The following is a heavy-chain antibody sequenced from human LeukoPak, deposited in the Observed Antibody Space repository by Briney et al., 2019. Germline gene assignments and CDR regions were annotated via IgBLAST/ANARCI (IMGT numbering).Heavy chain of an antibody. D-gene: IGHD3-10*01. CDR3: AVRIWFGV. CDR1: GGSISSSSYY. CDR2: IYYSGST. V-gene: IGHV4-39*01. Sequence: PSETLSLTCTVSGGSISSSSYYWGWIRQPPGKGLEWIGSIYYSGSTYYNPSLKSRVTISVDTSKNQFSLKLSSVTAADTAVYYCAVRIWFGVWGQGTLVTVSS. J-gene: IGHJ4*02.